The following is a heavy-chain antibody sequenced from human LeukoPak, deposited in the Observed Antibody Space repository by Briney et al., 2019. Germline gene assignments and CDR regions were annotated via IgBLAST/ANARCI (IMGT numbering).Heavy chain of an antibody. CDR2: MNPNSGNT. D-gene: IGHD6-25*01. Sequence: ASVKVSCKASGYTFTSYDINWVRQATGQGLEWMGWMNPNSGNTGYAQKFQDRLTMTSDTSTSTVYMELNSLRSEDTAVYFCARVGVTAATADYWGQGTLVTVSS. J-gene: IGHJ4*02. V-gene: IGHV1-8*02. CDR3: ARVGVTAATADY. CDR1: GYTFTSYD.